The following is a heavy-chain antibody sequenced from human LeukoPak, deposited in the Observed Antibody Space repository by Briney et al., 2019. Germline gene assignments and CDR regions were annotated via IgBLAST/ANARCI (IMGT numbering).Heavy chain of an antibody. CDR2: INHSGST. V-gene: IGHV4-34*01. CDR3: ARGWWSDLVRGVPSFAWDY. Sequence: PSETLSLTCAVYGGSFSGYYWSWIRQPPGKGLEWIGEINHSGSTNYNPSLKSRVTISVDTSKNQFSLKLSSVTAADTAVYYCARGWWSDLVRGVPSFAWDYWGQGTLVTVSS. CDR1: GGSFSGYY. J-gene: IGHJ4*02. D-gene: IGHD3-10*01.